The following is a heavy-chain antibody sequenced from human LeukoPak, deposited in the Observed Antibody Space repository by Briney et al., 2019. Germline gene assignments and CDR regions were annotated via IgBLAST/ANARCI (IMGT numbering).Heavy chain of an antibody. Sequence: SGPTLVNPTQTLTLTCTFSGFSLSTRGVGVGWIRQPPGKALEWLALIYWNDDKRYSPSLKSRLTITKDTSKIQVVLTMTNMDPVDTATYYCAHSHIRITSQNIVRSNWFDPWGQGTLVTVSS. J-gene: IGHJ5*02. D-gene: IGHD3-9*01. V-gene: IGHV2-5*01. CDR2: IYWNDDK. CDR1: GFSLSTRGVG. CDR3: AHSHIRITSQNIVRSNWFDP.